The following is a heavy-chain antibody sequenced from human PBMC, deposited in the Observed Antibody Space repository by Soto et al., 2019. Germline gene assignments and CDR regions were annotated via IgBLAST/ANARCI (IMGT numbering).Heavy chain of an antibody. J-gene: IGHJ6*03. V-gene: IGHV4-59*01. D-gene: IGHD4-4*01. CDR3: VREGVSYRYYYYMDV. CDR2: VYKVGTT. Sequence: PSETLSLTCTVSGDSLSNYFWTWIRQSPGKGLEWIGYVYKVGTTDYNPSLKSRVTISADTSKNQFSLKLYSVTAADTAVYYCVREGVSYRYYYYMDVWGKGTTVTVSS. CDR1: GDSLSNYF.